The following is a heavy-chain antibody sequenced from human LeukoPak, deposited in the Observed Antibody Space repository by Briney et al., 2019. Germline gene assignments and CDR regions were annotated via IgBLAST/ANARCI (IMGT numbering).Heavy chain of an antibody. CDR2: ISYDGSNK. D-gene: IGHD2-21*01. Sequence: GGSLRLSCAASGFTFSSCAMHWVRQAPGKGLEWVAVISYDGSNKYYADSVKGRFTISRDNAKNSLYLQMNSLRAEDTAVYYCARDNGLFDYWGQGTLVTVSS. CDR1: GFTFSSCA. V-gene: IGHV3-30*04. J-gene: IGHJ4*02. CDR3: ARDNGLFDY.